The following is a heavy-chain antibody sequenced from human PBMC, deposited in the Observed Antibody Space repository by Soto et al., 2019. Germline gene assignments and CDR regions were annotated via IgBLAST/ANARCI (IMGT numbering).Heavy chain of an antibody. V-gene: IGHV1-69*08. CDR3: ARDPPGMRSQSFQH. J-gene: IGHJ1*01. CDR2: IIPILGIA. D-gene: IGHD3-10*01. Sequence: QVQLVQSGAEVKKPGSSVKVSCKASGGTFSSYTISWVRQAPGQGLEWMGRIIPILGIANYAQKFQGRVTITADKCTSTAYMELSSLRSEDTAVYYCARDPPGMRSQSFQHWGQGTLVTVSS. CDR1: GGTFSSYT.